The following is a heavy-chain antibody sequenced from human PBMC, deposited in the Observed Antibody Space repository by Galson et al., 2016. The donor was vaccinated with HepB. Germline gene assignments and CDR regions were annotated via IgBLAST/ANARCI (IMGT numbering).Heavy chain of an antibody. Sequence: SETLSLTCAVSGGSISSSDWWTWVRQPPGQGLEWIGQIFHSGTVNYTPSLASRVTISVDTSNNHFSLRLTSVTAADTALYYCAGQYRGGPSDSWGQGTLVIVSS. CDR2: IFHSGTV. CDR3: AGQYRGGPSDS. D-gene: IGHD5-12*01. CDR1: GGSISSSDW. J-gene: IGHJ4*02. V-gene: IGHV4-4*02.